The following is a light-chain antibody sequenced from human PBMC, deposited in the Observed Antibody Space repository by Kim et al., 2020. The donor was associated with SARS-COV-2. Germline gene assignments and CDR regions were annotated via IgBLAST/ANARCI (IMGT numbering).Light chain of an antibody. J-gene: IGLJ1*01. Sequence: SVALGQTARITCGGNNIGSKNVHWYQQKPGQAPVLVIYRDSNRPSGIPERFSGSNSWNTATLTISRAQAGDEADYYCQVWDSSTYVFGTGTKVTVL. CDR1: NIGSKN. CDR3: QVWDSSTYV. CDR2: RDS. V-gene: IGLV3-9*01.